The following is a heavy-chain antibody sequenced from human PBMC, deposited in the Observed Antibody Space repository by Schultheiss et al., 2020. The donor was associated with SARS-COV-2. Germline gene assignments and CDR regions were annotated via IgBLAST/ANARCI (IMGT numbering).Heavy chain of an antibody. V-gene: IGHV4-61*01. J-gene: IGHJ4*02. D-gene: IGHD3-3*01. CDR2: IYYSGST. CDR1: GYSISSGYY. CDR3: ARDRPGSGYSAHYFDY. Sequence: SETLSLTCAVSGYSISSGYYWGWIRQPPGKGLEWIGYIYYSGSTNYNPSLKSRVTISVDTSKNQFSLKLSSVAAADTAVYYCARDRPGSGYSAHYFDYWGQGTLVTVSS.